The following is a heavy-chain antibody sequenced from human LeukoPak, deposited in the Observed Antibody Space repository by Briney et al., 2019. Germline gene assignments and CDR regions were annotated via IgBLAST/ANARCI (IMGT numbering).Heavy chain of an antibody. Sequence: ETLSLTCXVXGGSFSGYYWSWIRQPPGKGLEWIGEINHSGSTNYNPSLKSRVTISVDTSKNQFSLKLSSVTAADTAVYYCARAQTYYIVVVPAYTSGGMDVWGQGTTVTVSS. CDR3: ARAQTYYIVVVPAYTSGGMDV. CDR2: INHSGST. D-gene: IGHD2-2*01. CDR1: GGSFSGYY. V-gene: IGHV4-34*01. J-gene: IGHJ6*02.